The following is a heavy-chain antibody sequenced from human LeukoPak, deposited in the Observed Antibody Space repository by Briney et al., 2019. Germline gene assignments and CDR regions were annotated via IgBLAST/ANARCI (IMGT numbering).Heavy chain of an antibody. CDR1: GFTFSSYS. CDR3: ARDGNYYYFMDV. V-gene: IGHV3-21*01. D-gene: IGHD1-26*01. Sequence: GGSLRLSCAASGFTFSSYSMSWVRQASGKGLEWVSSVSSSSSYIYYADSVKGRFTISRDNAKNSLYLQMNSLRAEDTAVYYCARDGNYYYFMDVWGKGTTVTISS. CDR2: VSSSSSYI. J-gene: IGHJ6*03.